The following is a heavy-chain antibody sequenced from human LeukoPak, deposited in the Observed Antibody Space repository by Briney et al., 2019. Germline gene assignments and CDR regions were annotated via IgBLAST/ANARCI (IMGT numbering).Heavy chain of an antibody. CDR2: INPNSGGT. V-gene: IGHV1-2*02. Sequence: GASVKVSCKASGYTFTSYDINWVRQATGQGLEWMGWINPNSGGTNYAQKFQGRVTMTRDTSISTAYMKLSRLRSDDTAVYYCARERIAYYGMDVWGQGTTVTVSS. CDR1: GYTFTSYD. D-gene: IGHD6-6*01. J-gene: IGHJ6*02. CDR3: ARERIAYYGMDV.